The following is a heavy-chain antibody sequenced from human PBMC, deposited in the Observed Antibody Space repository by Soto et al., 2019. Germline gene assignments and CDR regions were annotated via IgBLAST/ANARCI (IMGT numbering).Heavy chain of an antibody. CDR1: GFPFSSYW. J-gene: IGHJ4*02. CDR3: AREYYGLLTGYYTDY. D-gene: IGHD3-9*01. Sequence: DVQLVESGGDLVQRGGSLRLSCAASGFPFSSYWMHWVRHTPGKGVDWVARISGDGVTTYYADSVTGRFTVSRDNAKNTLSLQISGLRAEDTAVYYCAREYYGLLTGYYTDYWGQGTLVSVSS. CDR2: ISGDGVTT. V-gene: IGHV3-74*01.